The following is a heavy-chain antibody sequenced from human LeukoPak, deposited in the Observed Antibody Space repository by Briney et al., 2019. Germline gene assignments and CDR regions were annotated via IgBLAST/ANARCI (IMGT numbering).Heavy chain of an antibody. D-gene: IGHD1-26*01. V-gene: IGHV1-2*02. CDR1: GYTFTGYY. J-gene: IGHJ4*02. CDR2: INPNSGGT. Sequence: ASVKVSCKASGYTFTGYYMHWVRQAPGQGLEWMGWINPNSGGTNYAQKFQGRVTMTRDMSTSTVYMELSSLRSEDTAVYYCAREGWELLQIYFDYWGQGTLVTVSS. CDR3: AREGWELLQIYFDY.